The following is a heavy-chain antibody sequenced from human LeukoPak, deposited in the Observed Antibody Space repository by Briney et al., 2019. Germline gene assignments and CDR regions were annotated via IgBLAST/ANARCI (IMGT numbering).Heavy chain of an antibody. V-gene: IGHV3-11*01. CDR1: GFTFSDYY. D-gene: IGHD2-2*01. CDR2: ITSSAPTI. Sequence: GGSLRLSCAASGFTFSDYYMSWIRQAPGKGLEWVSYITSSAPTIYYADSVKGRFTISRDNSKNTLYLQMNSLRAEDTAVYYCAKARTSSTSCYAIDYWGQGTLVTVSS. CDR3: AKARTSSTSCYAIDY. J-gene: IGHJ4*02.